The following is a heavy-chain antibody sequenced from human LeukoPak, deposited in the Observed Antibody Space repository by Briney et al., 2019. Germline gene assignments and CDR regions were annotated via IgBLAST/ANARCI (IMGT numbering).Heavy chain of an antibody. D-gene: IGHD2-8*01. CDR2: LLQDGRTK. J-gene: IGHJ3*02. CDR3: ARDSSYCRNGICYDVFDI. CDR1: GFTLSTYW. Sequence: GGSLRLSCAASGFTLSTYWMICVPEAPGKGLECVANLLQDGRTKSYVDSVKGRFTISRDNAKNSLYLQMNSLRAGDTAAYYCARDSSYCRNGICYDVFDIWGQGTMVTVSS. V-gene: IGHV3-7*05.